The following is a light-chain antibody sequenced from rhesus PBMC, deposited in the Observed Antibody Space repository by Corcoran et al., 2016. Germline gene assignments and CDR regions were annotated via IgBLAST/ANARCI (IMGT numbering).Light chain of an antibody. J-gene: IGKJ4*01. CDR2: RAS. V-gene: IGKV1-69*01. Sequence: DIQMTQSPSSLSASVGDRVTITCRASQGISNWLAWYQQEPGKAPKLLIYRASNLETGVPSRFSGSGSGTGFTLTISSLHPEDIATYYGQQHDNFPLTFGGGAKVEIK. CDR3: QQHDNFPLT. CDR1: QGISNW.